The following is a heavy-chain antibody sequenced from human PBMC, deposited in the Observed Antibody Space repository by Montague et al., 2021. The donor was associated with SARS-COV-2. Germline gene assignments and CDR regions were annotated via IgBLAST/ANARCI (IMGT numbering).Heavy chain of an antibody. CDR3: ARRLEERLPYYYYGLDV. D-gene: IGHD1/OR15-1a*01. CDR1: GFAVNSNY. CDR2: IYSGGTT. V-gene: IGHV3-66*01. Sequence: SLRLSCAATGFAVNSNYMTWVRQAPGKGLEWVSVIYSGGTTYYANSVKDRFTISRDSSKNTVHLQMNSLGVDDTAVYYCARRLEERLPYYYYGLDVWGQGTTVTVSS. J-gene: IGHJ6*02.